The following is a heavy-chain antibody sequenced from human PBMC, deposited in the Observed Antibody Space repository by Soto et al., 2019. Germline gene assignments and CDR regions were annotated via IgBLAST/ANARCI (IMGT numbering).Heavy chain of an antibody. CDR3: ARDLVAVSGGVYSSSSGGYFFDF. CDR2: ISNSGRTL. J-gene: IGHJ4*02. Sequence: GGSLRLSCAASGFTFSDYYMSWIRQAPGKGLEWVSYISNSGRTLYYADSMKGRFTISRDNAKNSLYLQMNSLRSEDTAVYYCARDLVAVSGGVYSSSSGGYFFDFWGQGTLVTVPS. D-gene: IGHD6-6*01. V-gene: IGHV3-11*01. CDR1: GFTFSDYY.